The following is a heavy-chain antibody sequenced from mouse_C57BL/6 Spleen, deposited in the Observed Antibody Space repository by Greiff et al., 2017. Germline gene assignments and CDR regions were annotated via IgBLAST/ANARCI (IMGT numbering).Heavy chain of an antibody. CDR1: GFTFTDYY. D-gene: IGHD1-1*01. CDR2: IRNKANGYTT. Sequence: EVKLVESGGGLVQPGGSLSLSCAASGFTFTDYYMSWVRQPPGKALEWLGFIRNKANGYTTEYSASVKGRFTISRDNSQSILYLQMNALRAEDSATYYCARYMATVGYFDVWGTGTTVTVSS. J-gene: IGHJ1*03. V-gene: IGHV7-3*01. CDR3: ARYMATVGYFDV.